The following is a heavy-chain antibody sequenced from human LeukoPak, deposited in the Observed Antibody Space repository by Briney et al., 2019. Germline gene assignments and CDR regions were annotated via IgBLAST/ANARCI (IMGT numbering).Heavy chain of an antibody. D-gene: IGHD3-10*01. J-gene: IGHJ4*02. CDR1: GFTFSTYT. V-gene: IGHV3-23*01. Sequence: GGSLRLSCAASGFTFSTYTMAWVRQAPGGGLEWVSGISGDGDYTYYVDSVKGRFAISRDNSKSTLYLQMNSLRAEDTAVHYCVKDFGRNLGGPGYWGRGTLVTVSS. CDR2: ISGDGDYT. CDR3: VKDFGRNLGGPGY.